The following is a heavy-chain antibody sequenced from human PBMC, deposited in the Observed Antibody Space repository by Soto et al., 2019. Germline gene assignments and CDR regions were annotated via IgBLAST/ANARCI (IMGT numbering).Heavy chain of an antibody. CDR2: ISAYNGNT. V-gene: IGHV1-18*01. D-gene: IGHD4-17*01. J-gene: IGHJ4*02. CDR1: GYTFTSYS. CDR3: ARDDSWTVTPGIDY. Sequence: GASVKVSCKASGYTFTSYSISWVRQAPGQGLEWMGWISAYNGNTNYAQKLQGRVTMTTDTSTSTAYMELRSLRSDDTAVYYCARDDSWTVTPGIDYWGQGTLVTVSS.